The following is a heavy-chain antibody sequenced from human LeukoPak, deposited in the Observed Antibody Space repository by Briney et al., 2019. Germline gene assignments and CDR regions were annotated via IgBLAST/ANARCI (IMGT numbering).Heavy chain of an antibody. D-gene: IGHD5/OR15-5a*01. CDR1: GFTFSSYA. CDR2: ISYDGSNK. J-gene: IGHJ6*02. Sequence: PGRSLRLSCAASGFTFSSYAMHWVRQAPGKGLEWVAVISYDGSNKYYADSVKGRFTISRDNSKNTLYLQMNSLRAEDTAVYYCARVSQTQTYYYYGMDVWGQGTTVTVSS. V-gene: IGHV3-30*04. CDR3: ARVSQTQTYYYYGMDV.